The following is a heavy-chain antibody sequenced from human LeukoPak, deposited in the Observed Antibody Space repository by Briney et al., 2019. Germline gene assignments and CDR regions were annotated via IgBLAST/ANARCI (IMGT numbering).Heavy chain of an antibody. CDR3: AREGSFRGRFFDY. Sequence: GASVKVSCKACGYTFTNYAIHWVRQAPGQRRECMGWINAGKGNTEYSQKFQGRVTITRDTSATTAYMELSSLISEDTAVYYCAREGSFRGRFFDYWGQGTLVTVSS. V-gene: IGHV1-3*01. CDR2: INAGKGNT. J-gene: IGHJ4*02. D-gene: IGHD3-10*01. CDR1: GYTFTNYA.